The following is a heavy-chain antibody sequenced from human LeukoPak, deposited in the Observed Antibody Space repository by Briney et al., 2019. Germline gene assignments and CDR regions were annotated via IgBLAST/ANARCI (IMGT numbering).Heavy chain of an antibody. J-gene: IGHJ5*02. CDR2: IYYSGST. D-gene: IGHD3-3*01. CDR1: GGSISSGGYY. V-gene: IGHV4-31*03. Sequence: PSQTLSLTCTVSGGSISSGGYYWSWIRQHPGKGLEWIGYIYYSGSTYYNPSLKSRVTISVDTSKNQFSLKLSSVTAADTAVYYCARKPVRLDSNWFDPWGQGTLVTVSS. CDR3: ARKPVRLDSNWFDP.